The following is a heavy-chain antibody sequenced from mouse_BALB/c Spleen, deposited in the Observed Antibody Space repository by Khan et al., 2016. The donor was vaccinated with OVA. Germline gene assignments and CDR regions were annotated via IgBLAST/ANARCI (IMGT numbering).Heavy chain of an antibody. V-gene: IGHV1-7*01. Sequence: VQLQESGAALAKPGASVKMSCKASGYTFSTYWMHWVKQRPGQGLEWIGYINPTSGYTDYNEKFKDKATLSADKSSSTAYMQLSRLTSEDSAVYYCTRDRIDYWGQCTTLPFSS. CDR2: INPTSGYT. CDR3: TRDRIDY. CDR1: GYTFSTYW. J-gene: IGHJ2*01.